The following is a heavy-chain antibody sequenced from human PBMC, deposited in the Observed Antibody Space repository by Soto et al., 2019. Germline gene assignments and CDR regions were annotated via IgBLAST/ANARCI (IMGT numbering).Heavy chain of an antibody. D-gene: IGHD4-17*01. V-gene: IGHV1-69*02. CDR1: GGTFSSYT. CDR2: IIPILGIA. CDR3: ARGGTTVTAGDVGGVYGMDV. J-gene: IGHJ6*02. Sequence: QVQLVQSGAEVKKPGSSVKVSCKASGGTFSSYTISWVRQAPGQGLEWMGRIIPILGIANYAQKFQGRVTINADTSTSTAYMERSSLRAEDTAVYYGARGGTTVTAGDVGGVYGMDVWGQGTTVTVSS.